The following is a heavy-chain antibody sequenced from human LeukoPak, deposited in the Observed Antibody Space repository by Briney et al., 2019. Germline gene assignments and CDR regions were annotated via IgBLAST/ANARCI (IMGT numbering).Heavy chain of an antibody. J-gene: IGHJ4*02. CDR3: ARGGGPSPPLAH. CDR1: GGSISSTNW. Sequence: SGTLSLTCGVSGGSISSTNWWTWVRQPPGEGLEWIGEVELSGRTNYNPSLESRVTISVDMSANHISLKLTSVTAADTAIYYCARGGGPSPPLAHGGRGPLVTVPS. CDR2: VELSGRT. V-gene: IGHV4-4*02.